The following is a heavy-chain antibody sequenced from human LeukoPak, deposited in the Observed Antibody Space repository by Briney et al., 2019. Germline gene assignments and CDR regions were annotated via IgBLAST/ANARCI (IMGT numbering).Heavy chain of an antibody. D-gene: IGHD5-12*01. CDR3: ARGVRRGYSAYGRVSGDAFDI. Sequence: PGGSLRLSCAASGFTFSSYEMNWVRQAPGKGLEWIGEINHSGSTNYNPSLKSRVTISVDTSKNQFSLKLSSVTAADTAVYYCARGVRRGYSAYGRVSGDAFDIWGQGTMVTVSS. CDR1: GFTFSSYE. CDR2: INHSGST. V-gene: IGHV4-34*01. J-gene: IGHJ3*02.